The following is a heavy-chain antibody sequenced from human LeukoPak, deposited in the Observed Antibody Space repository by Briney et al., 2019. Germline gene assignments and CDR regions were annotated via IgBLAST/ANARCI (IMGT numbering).Heavy chain of an antibody. D-gene: IGHD2-2*01. CDR2: FDPEDGET. CDR3: ATDLVVVPGFQH. J-gene: IGHJ1*01. V-gene: IGHV1-24*01. CDR1: GYTLTELS. Sequence: GASVKVSCKVSGYTLTELSTHWVRQAPGKGLEWMGGFDPEDGETIYAQKFQGRVTMTEDTSTDTAYMELSSLRSEDTAVYYCATDLVVVPGFQHWGQGTLVTVSS.